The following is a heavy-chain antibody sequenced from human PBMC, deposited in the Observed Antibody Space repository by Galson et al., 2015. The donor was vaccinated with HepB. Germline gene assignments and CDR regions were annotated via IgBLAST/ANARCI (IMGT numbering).Heavy chain of an antibody. CDR1: GYTFTGYY. Sequence: SVKVSCKASGYTFTGYYMHWVRQAPGQGLEWMGRINPNSGGTNYAQKFQGRVTMTRDTSISTAYMELSRLRSDDTAVYYCARESSWYDRVSFDIWGQGTMVTVSS. CDR2: INPNSGGT. CDR3: ARESSWYDRVSFDI. V-gene: IGHV1-2*06. J-gene: IGHJ3*02. D-gene: IGHD6-13*01.